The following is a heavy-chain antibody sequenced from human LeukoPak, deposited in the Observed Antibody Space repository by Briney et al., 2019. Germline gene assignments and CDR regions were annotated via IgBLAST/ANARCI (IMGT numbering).Heavy chain of an antibody. V-gene: IGHV4-61*02. Sequence: SETLSLTCTVSGGSISSGSYYWSWIRQPAGKGLEWIGRIYTSGSTNYNPSLKSRVTISVDTSKNQFSLKLSSVTAADTAVYYCARDGPFVVPAVSWGQGTLVTVSS. CDR2: IYTSGST. CDR3: ARDGPFVVPAVS. D-gene: IGHD2-2*01. CDR1: GGSISSGSYY. J-gene: IGHJ5*02.